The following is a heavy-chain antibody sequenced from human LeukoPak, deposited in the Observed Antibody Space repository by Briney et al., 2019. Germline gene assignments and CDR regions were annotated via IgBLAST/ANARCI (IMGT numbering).Heavy chain of an antibody. Sequence: SETLSLTWAVYGGSFSGYYWSWIRQPPGKGLEWIGEINHSGSTNYNPSLKSRVTISVDTSKNQFSLKLTSLTAADTALYFCARDSMRIQTGTTPWGQGTLVTVSS. CDR1: GGSFSGYY. CDR3: ARDSMRIQTGTTP. V-gene: IGHV4-34*01. D-gene: IGHD1-1*01. J-gene: IGHJ5*02. CDR2: INHSGST.